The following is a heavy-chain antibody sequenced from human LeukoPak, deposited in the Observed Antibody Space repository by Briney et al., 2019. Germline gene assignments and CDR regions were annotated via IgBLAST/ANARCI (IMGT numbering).Heavy chain of an antibody. J-gene: IGHJ3*02. CDR3: ARDSYWLGGTIGAFDI. CDR1: GFTFSSYG. CDR2: MSSSGSSI. Sequence: GRSLRLSCAASGFTFSSYGMHWVRQAPGKGLEWVSSMSSSGSSIYYADSVKGRFTISRDNAKTSLYLQINSLRAEDTAVYYCARDSYWLGGTIGAFDIWGQGTMVTVSS. D-gene: IGHD3-10*01. V-gene: IGHV3-21*01.